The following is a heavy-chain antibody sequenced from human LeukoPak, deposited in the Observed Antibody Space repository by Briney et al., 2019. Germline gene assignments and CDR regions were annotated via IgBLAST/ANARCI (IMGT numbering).Heavy chain of an antibody. D-gene: IGHD2-15*01. J-gene: IGHJ6*03. V-gene: IGHV4-59*11. Sequence: PPETLSLTCTVSGGSISSHYWAWIRQSPVKGLEWIGDISNSGGTSYNPSLKSRVTISIDTSKNQFSLKLSSVTAADTAVYYCGRDALVGYFSYYYMDVWGKGTTVTVSS. CDR3: GRDALVGYFSYYYMDV. CDR1: GGSISSHY. CDR2: ISNSGGT.